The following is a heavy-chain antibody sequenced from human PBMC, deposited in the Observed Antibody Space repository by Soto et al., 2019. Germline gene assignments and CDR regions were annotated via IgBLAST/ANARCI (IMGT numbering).Heavy chain of an antibody. CDR2: IYWDDTK. V-gene: IGHV2-5*02. D-gene: IGHD3-22*01. CDR1: GFSLSSSGVG. J-gene: IGHJ1*01. CDR3: AHIRVTMIVGAGYFQH. Sequence: QITLKESGPTLVKPTQTLTLTCTFSGFSLSSSGVGVGWIRQPPGKALEWVALIYWDDTKRYSPSLKSGLTITKDTSKNQVVLTMTNMDRVDTATYYCAHIRVTMIVGAGYFQHWGQGTLVTVSS.